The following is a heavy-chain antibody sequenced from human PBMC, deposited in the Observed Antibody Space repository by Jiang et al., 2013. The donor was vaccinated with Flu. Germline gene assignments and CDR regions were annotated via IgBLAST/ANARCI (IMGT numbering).Heavy chain of an antibody. CDR2: IGIAGDT. CDR3: ARKGGAHFDY. CDR1: GFTFSSYD. V-gene: IGHV3-13*01. D-gene: IGHD3-16*01. J-gene: IGHJ4*02. Sequence: VQLVESGGGLVQPGGSLRLSCAASGFTFSSYDMHWVRQATGKGLEWVSGIGIAGDTYYPGSVKGRFTISRENAKNSLYLQMNNLRAGDTAVYYCARKGGAHFDYWGQGTLVTVSS.